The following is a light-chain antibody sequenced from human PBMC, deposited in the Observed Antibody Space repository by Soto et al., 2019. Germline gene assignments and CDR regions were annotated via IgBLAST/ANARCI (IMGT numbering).Light chain of an antibody. CDR3: QSYDSSLSVA. CDR1: SSNIGAGYD. V-gene: IGLV1-40*01. Sequence: QSVLTQPPSVSGAPGQRVTISCTGSSSNIGAGYDVHWYQHFPGTAPKLLIYGNNNRPSGVPDRFSGSKSGTSVSLAITGLQAEDEADYYCQSYDSSLSVAFGGGTKLTVL. J-gene: IGLJ2*01. CDR2: GNN.